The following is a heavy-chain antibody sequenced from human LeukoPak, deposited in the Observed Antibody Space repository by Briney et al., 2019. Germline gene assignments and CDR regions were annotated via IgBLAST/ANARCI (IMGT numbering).Heavy chain of an antibody. J-gene: IGHJ3*02. CDR3: ARPPGRRYCSGGSCPDPMALGI. V-gene: IGHV4-39*07. CDR2: IYYSGST. D-gene: IGHD2-15*01. Sequence: SETLSLTCTVSGGSISSSSYYWGWIRQPPGKGLEWIGSIYYSGSTYYNPSLKSRVTISVDTSKNQFSLNLSSVTAADTAVYYCARPPGRRYCSGGSCPDPMALGIWGQGTMVTVSS. CDR1: GGSISSSSYY.